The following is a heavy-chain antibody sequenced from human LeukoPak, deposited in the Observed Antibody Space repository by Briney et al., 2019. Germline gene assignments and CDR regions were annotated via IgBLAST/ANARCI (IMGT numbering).Heavy chain of an antibody. V-gene: IGHV3-21*01. CDR1: GFTFSSYS. CDR2: ISSSSSYI. Sequence: PGGSLRLSCAASGFTFSSYSMNWVRQAPGKGLEWVSSISSSSSYICYADSVKGRFTISRDNAKNSLYLQMNSLRAEDTAMYYCARGPASYYYYGMDVWGQGTTVTVSS. D-gene: IGHD2-2*01. J-gene: IGHJ6*02. CDR3: ARGPASYYYYGMDV.